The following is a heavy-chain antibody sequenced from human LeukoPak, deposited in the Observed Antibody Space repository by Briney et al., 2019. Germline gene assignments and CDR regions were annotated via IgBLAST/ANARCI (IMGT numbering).Heavy chain of an antibody. CDR2: ISGSGGST. V-gene: IGHV3-23*01. J-gene: IGHJ4*02. D-gene: IGHD6-19*01. CDR1: GFTFSSYA. CDR3: ARAGWYRFDY. Sequence: GGSLRLSCAASGFTFSSYAMSWVRQAPGKGLEWVSAISGSGGSTYYADSVKGRFTISRDNARNTLYLQMNSLRGEDTAVYYCARAGWYRFDYWAREPWSPSPQ.